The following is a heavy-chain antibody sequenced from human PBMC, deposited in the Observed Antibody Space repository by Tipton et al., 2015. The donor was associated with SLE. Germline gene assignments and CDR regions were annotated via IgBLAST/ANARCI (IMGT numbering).Heavy chain of an antibody. Sequence: SLRLSCVVSGLSFDENGMSWVRQAPGKGLQWVSGINWSGGSTGYADSVKGRFTISRDNDKNSLYLHMNSLSAEDTALYYCARDSDYFDSRDAFDIWGQGTTVTVSS. CDR2: INWSGGST. J-gene: IGHJ3*02. V-gene: IGHV3-20*04. D-gene: IGHD3-22*01. CDR3: ARDSDYFDSRDAFDI. CDR1: GLSFDENG.